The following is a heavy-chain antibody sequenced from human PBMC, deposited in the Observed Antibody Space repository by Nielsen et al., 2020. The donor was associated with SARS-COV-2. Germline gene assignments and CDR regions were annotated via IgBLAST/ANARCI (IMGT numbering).Heavy chain of an antibody. Sequence: SETLSLTCTVSGGSISSGDYYWSWIRQPPGKGLEWIGYIYYSGSTNYNPSLKSRVTISVDTSKNQFSLKLSSVTAADMAVYYCARHFDYGSGSYPFDYWGQGTLVTVSS. V-gene: IGHV4-61*08. J-gene: IGHJ4*02. CDR3: ARHFDYGSGSYPFDY. CDR2: IYYSGST. CDR1: GGSISSGDYY. D-gene: IGHD3-10*01.